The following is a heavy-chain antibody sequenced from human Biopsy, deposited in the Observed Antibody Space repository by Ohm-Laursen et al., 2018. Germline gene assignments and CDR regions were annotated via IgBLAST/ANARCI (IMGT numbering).Heavy chain of an antibody. CDR1: GFSFYNYV. Sequence: SLRLSCTASGFSFYNYVMHWVQQAPGKGLEWVSGISWNSDSIGYADSVKGRFTISRDNAKNSLYLQMNSLRAEDTAVYYCARDSLVGGLSWGQGTLVTVSS. V-gene: IGHV3-9*01. J-gene: IGHJ5*02. CDR3: ARDSLVGGLS. D-gene: IGHD2-8*02. CDR2: ISWNSDSI.